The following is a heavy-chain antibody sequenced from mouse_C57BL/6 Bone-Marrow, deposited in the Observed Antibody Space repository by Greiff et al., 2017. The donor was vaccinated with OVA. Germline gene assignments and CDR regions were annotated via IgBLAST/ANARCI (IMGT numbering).Heavy chain of an antibody. J-gene: IGHJ4*01. Sequence: VQLQQSGPELVKPGASVKISCKASGYAFSSSWMNWVKQRPGKGLEWIGRIYPGDGDTNYNGKFKGKATLTADKSSSKAYMQLSSLTSEDSAVYFCARPYYYGSSSLAMDYWGQGTSVTVSS. V-gene: IGHV1-82*01. D-gene: IGHD1-1*01. CDR3: ARPYYYGSSSLAMDY. CDR2: IYPGDGDT. CDR1: GYAFSSSW.